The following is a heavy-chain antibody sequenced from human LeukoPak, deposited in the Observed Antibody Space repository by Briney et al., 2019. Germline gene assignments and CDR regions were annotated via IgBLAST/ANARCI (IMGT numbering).Heavy chain of an antibody. Sequence: GGSLRLSCAASGFTFSSYWMSWVRQAPGKGLEWVANIKQDGSEKYYVDSVKGRFTISRDNAKKSLYLEMNSLRAEDTAVYYCARGASGIQIWFFDPWGQGTLVTVSS. CDR3: ARGASGIQIWFFDP. V-gene: IGHV3-7*01. CDR1: GFTFSSYW. J-gene: IGHJ5*02. D-gene: IGHD5-18*01. CDR2: IKQDGSEK.